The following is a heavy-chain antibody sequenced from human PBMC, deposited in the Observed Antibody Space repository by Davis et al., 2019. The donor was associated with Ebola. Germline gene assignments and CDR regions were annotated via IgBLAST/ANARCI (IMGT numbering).Heavy chain of an antibody. V-gene: IGHV4-30-2*01. CDR1: GGSISSGGYS. CDR2: IYHSGST. CDR3: ARGVVVDY. D-gene: IGHD3-22*01. J-gene: IGHJ4*02. Sequence: MPSETLSLTCAVSGGSISSGGYSWSWIRQPPGKGLEWIGYIYHSGSTYYNPSLKSRVTISVDRSKNQFSLKLSSVTAADTAVYYCARGVVVDYWGQGTLVTVSS.